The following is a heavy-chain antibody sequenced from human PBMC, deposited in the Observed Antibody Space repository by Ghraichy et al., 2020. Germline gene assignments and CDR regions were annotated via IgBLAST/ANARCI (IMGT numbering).Heavy chain of an antibody. CDR2: IKQDGSEK. J-gene: IGHJ6*02. D-gene: IGHD5-18*01. V-gene: IGHV3-7*01. CDR3: AREGIQLWSATLPYYYGMDL. CDR1: GFTFSSYW. Sequence: GGSLRLSCAASGFTFSSYWMSWVRQAPGKGLEWVANIKQDGSEKYYVDSVKGRFTISRDNAKNSLYLQMNSLRAEDTAVYYCAREGIQLWSATLPYYYGMDLWRQGTTVTVSS.